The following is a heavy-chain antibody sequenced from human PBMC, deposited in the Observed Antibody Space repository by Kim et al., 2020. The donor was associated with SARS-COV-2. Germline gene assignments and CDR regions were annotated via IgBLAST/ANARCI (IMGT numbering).Heavy chain of an antibody. J-gene: IGHJ6*02. D-gene: IGHD6-19*01. Sequence: GGSLRLSCAASGFTFSDYDMHWVRQPTGQGLEWVSAIDTAGDTFYPGSVKGRFTISRENAKNTSYLQMHNLRAGDTAVYFCARGAVLGTYGMDVWGQGTTVTVSS. CDR2: IDTAGDT. CDR1: GFTFSDYD. CDR3: ARGAVLGTYGMDV. V-gene: IGHV3-13*04.